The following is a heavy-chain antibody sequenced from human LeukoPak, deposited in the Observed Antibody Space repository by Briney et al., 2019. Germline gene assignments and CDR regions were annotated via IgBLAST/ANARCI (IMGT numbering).Heavy chain of an antibody. CDR3: AGVIYTTSSSKKRRYYYYYYMDV. CDR1: GYTFTSYD. Sequence: ASVKVSCKASGYTFTSYDINWVRQATGQGLEWMGWMNPNSGNTGYAQKFQGRVTITRNTSISTAYMELSSLRSEDTAVYYCAGVIYTTSSSKKRRYYYYYYMDVWGKGTTVTVSS. D-gene: IGHD6-6*01. J-gene: IGHJ6*03. V-gene: IGHV1-8*03. CDR2: MNPNSGNT.